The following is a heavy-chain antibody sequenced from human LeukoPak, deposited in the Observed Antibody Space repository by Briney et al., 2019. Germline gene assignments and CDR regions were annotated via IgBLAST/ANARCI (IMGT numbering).Heavy chain of an antibody. CDR3: ARQLAAAGNNWFDP. CDR2: IYHSGST. Sequence: SETLSLTCAVSGYSISSGYYWGWIRQPPGKGLEWIGSIYHSGSTYYNPSLKSRVTISVDTSKNQFSLKLSSVTAADTAVYYCARQLAAAGNNWFDPWGQGTLVTVSS. D-gene: IGHD6-13*01. J-gene: IGHJ5*02. CDR1: GYSISSGYY. V-gene: IGHV4-38-2*01.